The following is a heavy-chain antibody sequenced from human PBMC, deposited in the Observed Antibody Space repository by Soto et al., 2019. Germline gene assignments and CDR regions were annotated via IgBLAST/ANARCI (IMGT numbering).Heavy chain of an antibody. CDR1: GGTFSSYA. Sequence: QVQLVQSGAEVKKPGSSVKVSCKASGGTFSSYAISWVRQAPGQGLEWMGGIIPIFGTANYAQKFQGRVTITADESTSTAYMELSRLRSEDTAVYYCARETSPYYYDSSGYPRGVDYFDYWGQGTLVTVSS. J-gene: IGHJ4*02. V-gene: IGHV1-69*01. D-gene: IGHD3-22*01. CDR3: ARETSPYYYDSSGYPRGVDYFDY. CDR2: IIPIFGTA.